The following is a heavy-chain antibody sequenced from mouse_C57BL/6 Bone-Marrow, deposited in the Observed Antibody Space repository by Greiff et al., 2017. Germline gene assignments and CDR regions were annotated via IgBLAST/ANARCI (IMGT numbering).Heavy chain of an antibody. CDR2: INPNYGTT. V-gene: IGHV1-39*01. CDR1: GYSFTDYN. J-gene: IGHJ4*01. CDR3: ASDITTVVATDAMDY. Sequence: VQLQQSGPELVKPGASVKISCKASGYSFTDYNMNWVKQSNGKSLEWIGVINPNYGTTSYNQKFKGKATLTVDQSYSTAYMQLNSLTSEDSSVYYWASDITTVVATDAMDYWGQGTLVTVSS. D-gene: IGHD1-1*01.